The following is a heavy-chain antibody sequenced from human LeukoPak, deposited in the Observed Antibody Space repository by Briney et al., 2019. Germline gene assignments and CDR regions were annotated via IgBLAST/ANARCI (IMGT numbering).Heavy chain of an antibody. CDR2: INPSSGST. Sequence: ASVNVSCKASGYTFTSYFVHWVRQAPGQGLEWMGIINPSSGSTNYAQKFHGRVTMTRDTSTSTVYMELSSLSSEDTAVYYCARVKGLYEFWSGYRGAEGNDAFNIWGQGTMVTVSS. J-gene: IGHJ3*02. V-gene: IGHV1-46*01. CDR3: ARVKGLYEFWSGYRGAEGNDAFNI. D-gene: IGHD3-3*01. CDR1: GYTFTSYF.